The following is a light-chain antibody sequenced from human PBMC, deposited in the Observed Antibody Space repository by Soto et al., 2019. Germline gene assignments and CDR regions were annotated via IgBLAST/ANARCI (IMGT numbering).Light chain of an antibody. V-gene: IGLV2-8*01. CDR2: EVT. CDR3: SSFARGDNPHVL. CDR1: SSDVAGSDY. J-gene: IGLJ2*01. Sequence: QSALTQPPSASGSPGQSVTISCTGTSSDVAGSDYVSWYQQHPGKAPKLIIYEVTKRPAGVPARFSGSKSGNTASLAVSGLQADDDTYYYCSSFARGDNPHVLFGGGTKLTVL.